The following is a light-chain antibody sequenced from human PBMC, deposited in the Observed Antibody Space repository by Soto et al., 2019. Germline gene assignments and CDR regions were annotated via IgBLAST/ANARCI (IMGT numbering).Light chain of an antibody. CDR2: DVG. CDR3: QQYNTYST. CDR1: QSVSSW. V-gene: IGKV1-5*01. Sequence: DIQMTQSPSSLSASEGDRVTITCRASQSVSSWLAWYQQKPGKAPKLLSYDVGGLESGGPSRFSGSGSETEFTLTISSVQTADFATYYCQQYNTYSTFGQGTKVDIK. J-gene: IGKJ2*01.